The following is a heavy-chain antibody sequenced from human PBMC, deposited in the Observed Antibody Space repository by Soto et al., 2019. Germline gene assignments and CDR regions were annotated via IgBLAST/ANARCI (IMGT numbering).Heavy chain of an antibody. CDR1: GYTFTTYY. CDR3: AGGAAVGLRKYNWFDP. Sequence: QVQLVQSGAEVKKPGASVKVSCKASGYTFTTYYMHWVRQAPGQGLEWMGTINPSGGSTTYAQMFQGKLTVTRDASTSLVYMELSGLRSEDTAVYYCAGGAAVGLRKYNWFDPWGQRTLVTVSS. V-gene: IGHV1-46*01. CDR2: INPSGGST. D-gene: IGHD6-19*01. J-gene: IGHJ5*02.